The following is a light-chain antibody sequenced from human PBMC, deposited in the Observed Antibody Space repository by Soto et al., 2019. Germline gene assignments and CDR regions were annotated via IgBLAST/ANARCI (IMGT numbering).Light chain of an antibody. CDR2: GAS. CDR1: QTINRSF. CDR3: QQYGNSPRT. J-gene: IGKJ1*01. V-gene: IGKV3-20*01. Sequence: EIVLTQSPGTLSLSPGERASLSCRASQTINRSFLAWYQQKLGQAPRLLIYGASSRATGVPDRFSGSGSGTDFTITISRLEPGDFAVYYCQQYGNSPRTFGQGTKVEIK.